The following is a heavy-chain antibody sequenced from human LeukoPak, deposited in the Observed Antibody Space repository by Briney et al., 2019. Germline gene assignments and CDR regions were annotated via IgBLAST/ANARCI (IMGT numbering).Heavy chain of an antibody. CDR1: GYTFTSYG. CDR2: ISANNGNT. V-gene: IGHV1-18*01. Sequence: ASVKVSCKASGYTFTSYGINWVRQAPGQGLEWMGWISANNGNTHDAQRFKGRVTLTTDTSTSTAYLELRSLRSDDTAVYCCVRSGYEDYWGQGTLVTVSS. D-gene: IGHD5-12*01. CDR3: VRSGYEDY. J-gene: IGHJ4*02.